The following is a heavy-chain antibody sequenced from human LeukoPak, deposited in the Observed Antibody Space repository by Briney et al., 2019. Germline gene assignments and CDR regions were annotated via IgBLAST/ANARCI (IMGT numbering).Heavy chain of an antibody. CDR1: GFTFSSYS. Sequence: GSLRLSCSASGFTFSSYSMNWVRQAPGKGLEWVSSISSNSRYIYYADSVKGRFTISRDNAKNSLYLQMNSLRAEDTAVYYCARDHNGYCSSTSCYAPRGGSREKWYYFDYWGQGTLVTVSS. D-gene: IGHD2-2*01. J-gene: IGHJ4*02. CDR2: ISSNSRYI. V-gene: IGHV3-21*01. CDR3: ARDHNGYCSSTSCYAPRGGSREKWYYFDY.